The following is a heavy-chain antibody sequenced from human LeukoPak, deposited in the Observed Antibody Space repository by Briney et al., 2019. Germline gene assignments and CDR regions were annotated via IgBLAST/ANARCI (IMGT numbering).Heavy chain of an antibody. CDR1: GGSISNYY. D-gene: IGHD3-22*01. CDR2: IYYSGST. CDR3: ASSYYYDSSGYRFQH. J-gene: IGHJ1*01. V-gene: IGHV4-59*08. Sequence: SETLSLTCTVSGGSISNYYWSWIRQPPGKGLEWIGYIYYSGSTNYNSSLESRVTISADTSKNQFSLKLSSVTAADTAVYYCASSYYYDSSGYRFQHWGQGTLVTVSS.